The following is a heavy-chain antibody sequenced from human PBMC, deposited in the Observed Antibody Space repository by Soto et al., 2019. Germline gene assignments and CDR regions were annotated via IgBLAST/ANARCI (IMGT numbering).Heavy chain of an antibody. D-gene: IGHD2-15*01. J-gene: IGHJ2*01. CDR2: TNGGGGGT. V-gene: IGHV3-23*01. CDR3: AKGRGWQQATWYFDL. Sequence: EVQLLESGGGLVQPGGSLRLSCAASGFTFSGYAMSWVRQAPGKGLKWDSTVTNGGGGGTYYADSVRGRFTISRDNSKNTLYLQMNSLRAEDSAVYYCAKGRGWQQATWYFDLWGRGTLVTVSS. CDR1: GFTFSGYA.